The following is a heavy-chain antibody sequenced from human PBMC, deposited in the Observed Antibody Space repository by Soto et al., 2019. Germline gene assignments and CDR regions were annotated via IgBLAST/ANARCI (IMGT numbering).Heavy chain of an antibody. Sequence: EVHLVESGGGSVQPGGSLRLSCTASGFTFSSYNMNWVRQAPGKGLGWVSYISSSSRTIYYADSVKGRFTISRDNAKSSLYLQMNSLSAEDTAVYYCARKGGFGSGCRDAFEIWGQGTMVTVSS. D-gene: IGHD6-19*01. CDR3: ARKGGFGSGCRDAFEI. V-gene: IGHV3-48*01. CDR2: ISSSSRTI. CDR1: GFTFSSYN. J-gene: IGHJ3*02.